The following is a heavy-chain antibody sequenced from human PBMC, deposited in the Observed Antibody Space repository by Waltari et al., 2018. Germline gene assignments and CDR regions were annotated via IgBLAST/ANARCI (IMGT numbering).Heavy chain of an antibody. D-gene: IGHD3-10*01. Sequence: QVQLQQWGAGLLKPSETLSLTCAVYGGSFSGYYWTWIRQPPGKGLEWIGEINHSGSTNYNPSLKSRVTISVDTSKNQFSLKLSSVTAADTAVYYCARARRYYGSGSYSNYYYYYYMDVWGKGTTVTVSS. CDR2: INHSGST. V-gene: IGHV4-34*01. J-gene: IGHJ6*03. CDR3: ARARRYYGSGSYSNYYYYYYMDV. CDR1: GGSFSGYY.